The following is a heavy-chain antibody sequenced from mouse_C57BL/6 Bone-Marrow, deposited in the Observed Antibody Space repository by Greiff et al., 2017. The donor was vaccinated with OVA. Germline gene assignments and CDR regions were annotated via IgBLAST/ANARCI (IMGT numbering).Heavy chain of an antibody. D-gene: IGHD1-1*01. J-gene: IGHJ2*01. V-gene: IGHV1-82*01. CDR1: GYAFSSSW. CDR2: IYPGDGDT. CDR3: AKYGSEPY. Sequence: VQLQESGPELVKPGASVKISCKASGYAFSSSWMNWVKQRPGKGLEWIGRIYPGDGDTNYNGKFKGKATLTADKSSSTAYMQLSSLTSEDSAVYFCAKYGSEPYWGQGTTLTVSS.